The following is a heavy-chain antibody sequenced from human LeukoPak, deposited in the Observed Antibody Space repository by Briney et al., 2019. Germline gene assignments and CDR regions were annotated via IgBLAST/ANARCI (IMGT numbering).Heavy chain of an antibody. Sequence: PGGSLRLSCAASGFTFSSYGMHWVRQAPGKGLEWVAVISYDGSNKYYADSVKGRFTISRDNSKNTLYLQMNSLRAEDTAVYYCAPRRGYFDYWGQGTLVTVSS. J-gene: IGHJ4*02. CDR2: ISYDGSNK. D-gene: IGHD5-12*01. CDR3: APRRGYFDY. V-gene: IGHV3-30*03. CDR1: GFTFSSYG.